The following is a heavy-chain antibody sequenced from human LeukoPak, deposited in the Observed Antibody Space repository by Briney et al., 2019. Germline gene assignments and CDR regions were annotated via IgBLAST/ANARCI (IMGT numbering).Heavy chain of an antibody. CDR1: GGSISSSSYY. CDR2: IYYSGST. J-gene: IGHJ4*02. Sequence: SETLSLTCSVSGGSISSSSYYWGWIRQPPGKGLEWIGSIYYSGSTHYNPSLKSRATISVDTSKNQFSLKLSSVTAADTAVYYCARDRHGYFDYWGQGTLVTVSS. V-gene: IGHV4-39*07. CDR3: ARDRHGYFDY.